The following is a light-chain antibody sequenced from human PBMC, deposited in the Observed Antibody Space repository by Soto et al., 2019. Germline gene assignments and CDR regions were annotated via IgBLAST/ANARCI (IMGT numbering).Light chain of an antibody. V-gene: IGLV2-14*01. CDR3: SAYTARRTMV. J-gene: IGLJ3*02. Sequence: QSALTQPASVAGSAGQSITLSCSGTMRDVGAYNLVSWYQQHPGTSPKLISYEVRTRPSGISSLFSGSRSGNTASLTISGLQPEDEGDYYCSAYTARRTMVFGGGTK. CDR1: MRDVGAYNL. CDR2: EVR.